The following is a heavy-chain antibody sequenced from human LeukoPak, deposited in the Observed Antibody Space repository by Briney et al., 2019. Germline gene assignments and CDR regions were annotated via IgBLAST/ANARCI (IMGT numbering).Heavy chain of an antibody. CDR2: INPSGGST. Sequence: ASVKVSCKASGYTFTSYYMHWVRQAPGQGLEWMGIINPSGGSTSYAQKFQGRVTMTRDTSTSTVYMELSSLRSEDTAVYYCARDLLPNYDGSGNYSPFDYWGQGTLVTVSS. CDR3: ARDLLPNYDGSGNYSPFDY. V-gene: IGHV1-46*01. D-gene: IGHD3-22*01. J-gene: IGHJ4*02. CDR1: GYTFTSYY.